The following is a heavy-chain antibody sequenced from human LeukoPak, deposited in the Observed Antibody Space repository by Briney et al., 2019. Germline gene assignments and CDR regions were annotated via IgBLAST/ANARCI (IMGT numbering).Heavy chain of an antibody. D-gene: IGHD6-19*01. CDR1: GYTFTGYY. CDR2: INPNSGGT. J-gene: IGHJ4*02. CDR3: AKDSKRIAVAVFDY. Sequence: GASVKVSCKASGYTFTGYYMHWVRQAPGQGLEWMGWINPNSGGTNYAQKFQGRVTMTRDTSISTAYMELSRLRSDDTAVYYCAKDSKRIAVAVFDYWGQGTLVTVSS. V-gene: IGHV1-2*02.